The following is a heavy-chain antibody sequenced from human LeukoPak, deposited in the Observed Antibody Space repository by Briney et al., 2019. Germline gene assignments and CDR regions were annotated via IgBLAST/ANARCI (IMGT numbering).Heavy chain of an antibody. J-gene: IGHJ4*02. D-gene: IGHD1-1*01. CDR3: ARSGGPSETASGFFDY. CDR2: ISSDGNAT. V-gene: IGHV3-64*02. Sequence: PGGSLRLSCAASGFTFTHYFMYWVRQAPGKGLEYVSAISSDGNATYHADSVQGRFIIPRDNSRNTLYLQLASLRPEDTAMYYCARSGGPSETASGFFDYWGQGTLVTVSP. CDR1: GFTFTHYF.